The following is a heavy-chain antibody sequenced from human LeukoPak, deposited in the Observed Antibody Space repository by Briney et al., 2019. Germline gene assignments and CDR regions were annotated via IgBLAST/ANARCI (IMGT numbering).Heavy chain of an antibody. Sequence: ASVKVSCKASGYTFTGYYIHWVRQAPGQGLEWMGWINPDNGVTNYAQKFQGRVTITRDTSISTAYMELSRLRSDDTAVYYCASCGSGYSYGYFDYWGQGTLVTVSS. V-gene: IGHV1-2*02. D-gene: IGHD5-18*01. CDR2: INPDNGVT. CDR3: ASCGSGYSYGYFDY. J-gene: IGHJ4*02. CDR1: GYTFTGYY.